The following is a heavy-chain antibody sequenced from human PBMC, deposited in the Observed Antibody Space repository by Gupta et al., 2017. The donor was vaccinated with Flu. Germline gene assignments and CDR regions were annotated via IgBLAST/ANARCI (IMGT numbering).Heavy chain of an antibody. CDR2: INWNGGST. J-gene: IGHJ2*01. D-gene: IGHD1-14*01. V-gene: IGHV3-20*01. Sequence: EVQLVASGGGVVRPGGSLRLSYPAPAFTSDDYGLSLVRQAPGKGLEWVSGINWNGGSTGYADSVKGRFTISRDNAKNSLDLQMNSLRAEDTALHHCARHRNHHDWYFDLWGRGTLVTVSS. CDR3: ARHRNHHDWYFDL. CDR1: AFTSDDYG.